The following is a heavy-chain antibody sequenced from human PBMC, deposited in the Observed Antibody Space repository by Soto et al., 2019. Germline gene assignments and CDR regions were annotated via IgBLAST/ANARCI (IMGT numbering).Heavy chain of an antibody. D-gene: IGHD3-22*01. CDR3: ARESNTSGPEHSNDC. CDR1: GGSISSGDYY. V-gene: IGHV4-30-4*01. J-gene: IGHJ4*02. CDR2: IYYSGST. Sequence: SQTLSRPCTVSGGSISSGDYYWRWIRQPPGKDLEWIGYIYYSGSTYYNPSLKSRVTISVDTSKHQYSRKLSSLTAADTAVYSCARESNTSGPEHSNDCWGQGT.